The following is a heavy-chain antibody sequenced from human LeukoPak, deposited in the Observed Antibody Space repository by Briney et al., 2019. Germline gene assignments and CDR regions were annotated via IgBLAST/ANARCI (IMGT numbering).Heavy chain of an antibody. CDR1: GFTFDDYA. J-gene: IGHJ4*02. CDR2: ISRNSGSI. CDR3: AKDVSYSSSWYHLDY. V-gene: IGHV3-9*01. D-gene: IGHD6-13*01. Sequence: GRSRRLSCATSGFTFDDYAMPWVRQSPGKGLEWVSGISRNSGSIGYADSVKGRFTISRDNAETSMYLQMNSMRGEDTALYYCAKDVSYSSSWYHLDYWGQGTLVTVSS.